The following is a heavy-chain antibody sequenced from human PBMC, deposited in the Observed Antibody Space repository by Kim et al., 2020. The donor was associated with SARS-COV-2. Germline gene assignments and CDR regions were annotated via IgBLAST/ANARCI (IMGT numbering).Heavy chain of an antibody. CDR1: GYSFTSYW. CDR2: IYPGDSDT. V-gene: IGHV5-51*01. Sequence: GESLKISCKGSGYSFTSYWIGWVRQMPGKGLEWMGIIYPGDSDTRYSPSFQGQVTISTDKSISTAYLQWSSLKASDTAMYYCARLGLYAPYGSGSYRTYYYSGMDVWGQGTTVTVSS. CDR3: ARLGLYAPYGSGSYRTYYYSGMDV. D-gene: IGHD3-10*01. J-gene: IGHJ6*02.